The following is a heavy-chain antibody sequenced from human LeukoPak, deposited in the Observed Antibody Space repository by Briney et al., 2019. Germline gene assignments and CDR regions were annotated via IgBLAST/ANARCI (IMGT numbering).Heavy chain of an antibody. J-gene: IGHJ4*02. Sequence: GGSLRLSCTASGFTVSRTYMTRVRQAPGKGLEWVSVIDSSGNTHYADSVKGRFAISRDNSRNTVYLQMNSLRAEDTAVYFCGRLTAWGQGTLVAVSS. CDR2: IDSSGNT. V-gene: IGHV3-66*04. CDR1: GFTVSRTY. CDR3: GRLTA.